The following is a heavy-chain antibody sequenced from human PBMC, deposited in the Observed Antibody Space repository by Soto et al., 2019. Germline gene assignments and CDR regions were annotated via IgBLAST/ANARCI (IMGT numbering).Heavy chain of an antibody. Sequence: GGSLRLSCAASGFTFSSYAMSWVRQAPGKGLEWVSAISGSGGSTYYADSVKGRFTISRDNAKNSLYLQMNSLRAEDTAVYYCARVDYYDSSGYYYWGQGTLVTVSS. J-gene: IGHJ4*02. V-gene: IGHV3-23*01. CDR1: GFTFSSYA. CDR2: ISGSGGST. D-gene: IGHD3-22*01. CDR3: ARVDYYDSSGYYY.